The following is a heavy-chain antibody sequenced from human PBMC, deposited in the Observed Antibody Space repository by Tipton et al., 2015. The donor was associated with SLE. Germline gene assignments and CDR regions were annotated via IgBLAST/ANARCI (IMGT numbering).Heavy chain of an antibody. D-gene: IGHD1-14*01. CDR2: IYYSGAT. V-gene: IGHV4-39*07. J-gene: IGHJ4*02. CDR3: ATLNFRAWYFEY. CDR1: GDSIERNTYY. Sequence: TLSLTCTVSGDSIERNTYYWGWIRQPPGKGLEWIGNIYYSGATYYNVSLKSRITISLDTSKNQFSLNLRSVTAADTAMYYCATLNFRAWYFEYWGQGLLVTVSS.